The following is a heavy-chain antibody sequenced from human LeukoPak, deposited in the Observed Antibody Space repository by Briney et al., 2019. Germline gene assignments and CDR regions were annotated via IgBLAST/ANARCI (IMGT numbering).Heavy chain of an antibody. CDR1: GHSVSSNNDA. CDR3: ARSAGGTVEY. CDR2: TYYRSKWYN. Sequence: SQTLSLTCAISGHSVSSNNDAWNWIMQSPSRGLEWLGRTYYRSKWYNDYAAAVKSRITIKPDTSKNQFFLQLNSVTAEDSAVYYCARSAGGTVEYWGQGTLVTVSS. V-gene: IGHV6-1*01. J-gene: IGHJ4*02. D-gene: IGHD6-13*01.